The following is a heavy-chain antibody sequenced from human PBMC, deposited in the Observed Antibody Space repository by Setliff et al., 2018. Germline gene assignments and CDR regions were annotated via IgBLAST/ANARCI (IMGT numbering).Heavy chain of an antibody. Sequence: LSLTCAVYGDSFSDYYWSWIRQPPGQGLEWIEEINHSGHTNYSPSLRSRVTMSVDTSKKQLSLKLRSVTAADTAVYYCARGRMRGSCSGPSCTYDPFDIWGQGTPVTVSS. CDR1: GDSFSDYY. D-gene: IGHD2-2*01. V-gene: IGHV4-34*01. CDR2: INHSGHT. CDR3: ARGRMRGSCSGPSCTYDPFDI. J-gene: IGHJ3*02.